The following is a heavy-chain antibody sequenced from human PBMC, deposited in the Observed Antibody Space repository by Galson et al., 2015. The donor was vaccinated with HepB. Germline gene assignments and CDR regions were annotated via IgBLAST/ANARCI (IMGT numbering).Heavy chain of an antibody. D-gene: IGHD1-26*01. CDR3: AKEGAGDSWSSLDY. CDR1: GFTLTSYA. Sequence: SLRLSCAASGFTLTSYAMHWVRQAPGKGLEWLAVTTYDGSRQHYADSIKGRFTISRDISKNTLYLQMNSLSSEDTAVYYCAKEGAGDSWSSLDYWGQGTLVTVSS. CDR2: TTYDGSRQ. V-gene: IGHV3-30*18. J-gene: IGHJ4*02.